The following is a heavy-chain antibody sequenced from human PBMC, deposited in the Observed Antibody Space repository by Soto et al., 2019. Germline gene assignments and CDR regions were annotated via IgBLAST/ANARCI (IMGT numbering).Heavy chain of an antibody. Sequence: GGSLRLSCAASGFTFSSYGMHWVRQAPGKGLEWVAVISYDGSNKYYADSVKGRFTISRDNSKNTLYLQMNSLRAEDTAVYYCAKEGESGYSCLFYFDDWGQGTLVSVSS. CDR3: AKEGESGYSCLFYFDD. J-gene: IGHJ4*02. CDR1: GFTFSSYG. CDR2: ISYDGSNK. V-gene: IGHV3-30*18. D-gene: IGHD5-18*01.